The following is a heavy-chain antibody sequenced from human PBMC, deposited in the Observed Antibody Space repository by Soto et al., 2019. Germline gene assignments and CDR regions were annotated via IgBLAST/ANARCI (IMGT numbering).Heavy chain of an antibody. CDR3: ARDLFEAARRGEYAFDI. D-gene: IGHD3-16*01. CDR1: GFTFSSHW. CDR2: IKQDGSEK. Sequence: GGSLRLSCAASGFTFSSHWMTWVRQAPGKGLEWVANIKQDGSEKYYVDSVKGRFTISRDNAKNSLYLQMNSLRAEDTAVYYCARDLFEAARRGEYAFDIWGQGTMVTVSS. V-gene: IGHV3-7*03. J-gene: IGHJ3*02.